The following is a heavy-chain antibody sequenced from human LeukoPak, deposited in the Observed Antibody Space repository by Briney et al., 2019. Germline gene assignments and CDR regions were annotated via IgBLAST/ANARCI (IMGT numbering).Heavy chain of an antibody. D-gene: IGHD5-12*01. CDR2: ISGSGGST. V-gene: IGHV3-23*01. Sequence: GGSLRLSCAASGFTFSSYAMSWVRQAPGKGLEWVSAISGSGGSTYYADSVKGRFTISRDISKNTLYLQMNSLRAEDTAVYYCAKAPNGGYDLDAFDIWGQGTMVTVSS. J-gene: IGHJ3*02. CDR1: GFTFSSYA. CDR3: AKAPNGGYDLDAFDI.